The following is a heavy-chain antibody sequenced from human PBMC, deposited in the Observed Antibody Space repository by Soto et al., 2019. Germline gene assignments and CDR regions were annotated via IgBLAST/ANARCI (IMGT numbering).Heavy chain of an antibody. CDR3: ARVWSPTFYGMDV. V-gene: IGHV1-46*01. D-gene: IGHD2-8*02. Sequence: ASVKVSCKASGYTFTSYYMHWVRPAPGQGLEWMGILNPSGGSTSYAQKFQGRVTMTRDTSTSTVYMQLSSLRSEDTAVYYCARVWSPTFYGMDVWGQGTTVTVSS. CDR2: LNPSGGST. CDR1: GYTFTSYY. J-gene: IGHJ6*02.